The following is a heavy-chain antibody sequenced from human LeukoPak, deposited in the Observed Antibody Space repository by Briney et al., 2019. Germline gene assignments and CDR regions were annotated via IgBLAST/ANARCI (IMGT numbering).Heavy chain of an antibody. CDR1: GFTFSSYA. V-gene: IGHV3-23*01. D-gene: IGHD3-22*01. CDR2: ISGSGGST. J-gene: IGHJ3*02. CDR3: AQDYDSSGLAAFDI. Sequence: HPGGSLRLSCAASGFTFSSYAMSWVRQAPGKGLEWVSAISGSGGSTYYADSVKGRFTISRDNSKNTLYLQMNSLRAEDMAVYYCAQDYDSSGLAAFDIWGQGTMVTVSS.